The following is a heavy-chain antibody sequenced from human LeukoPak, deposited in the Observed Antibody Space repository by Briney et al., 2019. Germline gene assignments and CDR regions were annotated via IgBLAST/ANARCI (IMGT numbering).Heavy chain of an antibody. CDR1: GYTFTNYY. CDR2: TNPSGGGT. J-gene: IGHJ4*02. V-gene: IGHV1-46*01. Sequence: ASVKVSCKASGYTFTNYYMHWVRQAPGQGLEWMGITNPSGGGTSYAQKFQGRLTMTRDTSTTTVYMELSSLRPEDTAMYYCAREIGPRQLHLWGSAFDYWGQGTLVTVSS. CDR3: AREIGPRQLHLWGSAFDY. D-gene: IGHD5-18*01.